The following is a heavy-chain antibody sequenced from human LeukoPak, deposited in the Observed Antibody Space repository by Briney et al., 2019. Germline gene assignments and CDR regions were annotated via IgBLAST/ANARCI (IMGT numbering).Heavy chain of an antibody. Sequence: QSGGSLRLSCAASGFTFSSYWMSWVRQAPGKGLEWVANIKQDGSEKYYVDSVKGRFTISRDNAKNSLYLQMNSLRAEDTAVYYCAREIWRPSTMVRGVSPYYFDYWGQGTLVTVSS. CDR2: IKQDGSEK. CDR1: GFTFSSYW. CDR3: AREIWRPSTMVRGVSPYYFDY. D-gene: IGHD3-10*01. V-gene: IGHV3-7*01. J-gene: IGHJ4*02.